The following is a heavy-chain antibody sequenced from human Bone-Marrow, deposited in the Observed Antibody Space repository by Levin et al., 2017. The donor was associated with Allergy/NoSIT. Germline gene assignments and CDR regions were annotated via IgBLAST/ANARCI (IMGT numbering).Heavy chain of an antibody. CDR1: GFTFSSYW. J-gene: IGHJ4*02. CDR2: IKQDGSEK. V-gene: IGHV3-7*03. Sequence: GESLKISCAASGFTFSSYWMSWVRPAPGKGLEWVANIKQDGSEKYYVDSVKGRFTISRDNAKNSLYLQMNSLRAEDTAVYNCARCKGSGGSGYSFDYWGQGTLVTVSS. D-gene: IGHD2-15*01. CDR3: ARCKGSGGSGYSFDY.